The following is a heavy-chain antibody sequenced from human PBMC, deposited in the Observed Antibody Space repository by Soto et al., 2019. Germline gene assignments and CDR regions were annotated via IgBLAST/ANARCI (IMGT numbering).Heavy chain of an antibody. J-gene: IGHJ4*02. CDR3: ARRLSTGWFFDF. CDR2: IYPGDSDT. V-gene: IGHV5-51*01. Sequence: GETVNLPDTGYGYSFTSYWIGWVRQLNGKGLEWMGIIYPGDSDTRYSPSFQGQVAFSADKSISTAYLQWSGLKASDTAIYYCARRLSTGWFFDFWGQGTLVTVSS. D-gene: IGHD6-19*01. CDR1: GYSFTSYW.